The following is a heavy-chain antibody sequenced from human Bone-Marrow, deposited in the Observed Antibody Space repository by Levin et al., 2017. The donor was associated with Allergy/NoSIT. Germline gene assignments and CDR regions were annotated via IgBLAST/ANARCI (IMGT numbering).Heavy chain of an antibody. CDR1: GAIVSSNSAA. Sequence: PSETLSLTCDISGAIVSSNSAAWNWIRQSPSRGLEWLGRTYYRSKWYNDYAISVESRITINPDTSKNHFSLQLNSVTPEDTAVYYCARTTTESSGIDYWGQGTLVTVSS. D-gene: IGHD3-22*01. CDR2: TYYRSKWYN. V-gene: IGHV6-1*01. CDR3: ARTTTESSGIDY. J-gene: IGHJ4*02.